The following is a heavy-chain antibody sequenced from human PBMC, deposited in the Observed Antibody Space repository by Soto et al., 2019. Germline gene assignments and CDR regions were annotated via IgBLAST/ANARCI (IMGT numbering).Heavy chain of an antibody. CDR2: IYYSGST. CDR1: GGSVSSGSYY. J-gene: IGHJ4*02. D-gene: IGHD1-7*01. V-gene: IGHV4-61*01. CDR3: ARAGPRTGTPRFYYFDY. Sequence: PSETLSLTCTVSGGSVSSGSYYWSWIRQPPGKGLEWIGCIYYSGSTNYNPSLKSRVTISVDTSKNQFSLKLSSVTAADAAVYYCARAGPRTGTPRFYYFDYWGQGTLVTVSS.